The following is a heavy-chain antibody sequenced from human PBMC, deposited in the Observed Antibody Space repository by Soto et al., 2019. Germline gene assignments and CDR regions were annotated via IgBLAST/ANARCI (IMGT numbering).Heavy chain of an antibody. D-gene: IGHD3-10*01. Sequence: QVQLVQSGAEVKMPGSSVKVSCTASGGTFTSYTFSWVRQVPGQGLEWMGRIIPILRMADFAQKFQGRVTINADESTSTVYMKLSSLRSEDTVVYYCATSYGSGSAHFDYWGQGTLVTVS. J-gene: IGHJ4*02. CDR1: GGTFTSYT. CDR3: ATSYGSGSAHFDY. V-gene: IGHV1-69*02. CDR2: IIPILRMA.